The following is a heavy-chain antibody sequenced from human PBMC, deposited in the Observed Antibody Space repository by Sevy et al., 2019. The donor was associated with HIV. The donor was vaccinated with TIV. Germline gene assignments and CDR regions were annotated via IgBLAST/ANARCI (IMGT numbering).Heavy chain of an antibody. Sequence: GESLKISCTASGFTFTTHGMHWVRQAPGKGLEWVAVISYHGRNKFYGSYVEGRFTISRDNSKKTLYLQMNSLTTEDTAVYYCARDFTGYNGMDVWGQGTMVTVSS. V-gene: IGHV3-30*03. J-gene: IGHJ6*02. CDR2: ISYHGRNK. CDR1: GFTFTTHG. CDR3: ARDFTGYNGMDV. D-gene: IGHD3-9*01.